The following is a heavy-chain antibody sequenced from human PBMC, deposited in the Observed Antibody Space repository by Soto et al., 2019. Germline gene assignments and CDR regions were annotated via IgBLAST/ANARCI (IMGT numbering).Heavy chain of an antibody. V-gene: IGHV6-1*01. CDR3: ARESNLTPLLDIVLVAAMQNDAFDI. J-gene: IGHJ3*02. D-gene: IGHD2-8*01. Sequence: SQTLSLTCVISGDSVSSNSAAWNWIRQSPSRGLEWLGRTYYRSRWYNDYAVSVRSRITVNADTSKNQFSLHLNSVTPEDTAVYYCARESNLTPLLDIVLVAAMQNDAFDIWGQGTMVTVSS. CDR1: GDSVSSNSAA. CDR2: TYYRSRWYN.